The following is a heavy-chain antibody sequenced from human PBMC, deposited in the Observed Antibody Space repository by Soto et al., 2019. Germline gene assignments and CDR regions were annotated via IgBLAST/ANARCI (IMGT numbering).Heavy chain of an antibody. J-gene: IGHJ4*02. CDR2: TYYRSKWYN. CDR3: AREFPHYESSDSYFDY. Sequence: SQTLSLTCAISGDSVSGNSAAWNWIRQSPSRGLEWLGRTYYRSKWYNDYAVSVKSRITVTPDTSKNQFSPHLNSVTPEDTAVYYCAREFPHYESSDSYFDYWGQGALVTVSS. CDR1: GDSVSGNSAA. D-gene: IGHD3-22*01. V-gene: IGHV6-1*01.